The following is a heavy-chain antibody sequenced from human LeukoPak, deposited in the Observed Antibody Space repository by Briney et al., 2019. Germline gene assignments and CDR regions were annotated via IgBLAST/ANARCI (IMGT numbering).Heavy chain of an antibody. J-gene: IGHJ4*02. Sequence: ASVKVSCKTSGYTFTNYGISWVRQAPGQGLEWMGWISAYNGNANYAQKVQGRVTTTADTSTSTAYMELRSLRSDDTAVFYCARVSAYCTSTSCHDYWGRGTLVTVSS. CDR3: ARVSAYCTSTSCHDY. D-gene: IGHD2-2*01. CDR1: GYTFTNYG. V-gene: IGHV1-18*01. CDR2: ISAYNGNA.